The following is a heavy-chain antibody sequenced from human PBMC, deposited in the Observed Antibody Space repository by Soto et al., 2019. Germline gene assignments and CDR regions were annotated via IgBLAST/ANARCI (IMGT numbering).Heavy chain of an antibody. D-gene: IGHD5-12*01. CDR2: IYYSGST. CDR3: AREEGGGYDHRWFDP. J-gene: IGHJ5*02. V-gene: IGHV4-31*01. CDR1: GGSISSGGYY. Sequence: QVQLQESGPGLVKPSQTLSLTCTVSGGSISSGGYYWSWIRQHPGKGLEWIGYIYYSGSTYYNPSLKSQVTISVDTSKNHFSLKLSSVTAADTAVYYCAREEGGGYDHRWFDPWGQGTLVTVSS.